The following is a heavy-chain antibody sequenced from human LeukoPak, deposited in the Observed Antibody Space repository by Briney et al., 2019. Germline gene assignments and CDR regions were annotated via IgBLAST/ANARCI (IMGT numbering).Heavy chain of an antibody. Sequence: ASVKVSCKASGYTFTSYGISWVRQAPGQGLEWMGWISAYNGNTNYAQKLQGRVTMTTDTSTSTAYMELRSLRSDDTAVYYCARDGRHVLLWFGELLYDYWGQGTLVTASS. D-gene: IGHD3-10*01. J-gene: IGHJ4*02. CDR2: ISAYNGNT. CDR3: ARDGRHVLLWFGELLYDY. CDR1: GYTFTSYG. V-gene: IGHV1-18*01.